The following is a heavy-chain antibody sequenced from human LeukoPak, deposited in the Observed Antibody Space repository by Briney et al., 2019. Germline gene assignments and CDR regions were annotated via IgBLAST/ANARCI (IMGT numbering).Heavy chain of an antibody. Sequence: ASVKVSCKASGYTFTSYDINWLRQATGQGLEWMGWMNPNSGNTGYPQKFQGRVTITRNTSTSTAYMELSSLRSEDTAVYYCARHYGDYVLGVDWFDPWGQGTLVTVSS. J-gene: IGHJ5*02. V-gene: IGHV1-8*03. CDR2: MNPNSGNT. D-gene: IGHD4-17*01. CDR3: ARHYGDYVLGVDWFDP. CDR1: GYTFTSYD.